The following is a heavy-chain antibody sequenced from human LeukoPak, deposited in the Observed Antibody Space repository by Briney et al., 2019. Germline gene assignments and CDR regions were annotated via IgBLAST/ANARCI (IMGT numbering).Heavy chain of an antibody. J-gene: IGHJ4*02. CDR1: GGSISSGGYY. D-gene: IGHD3-22*01. CDR2: IYYSGST. Sequence: SETLSLTCTVSGGSISSGGYYRSWIRQHPGKGLEWIGYIYYSGSTYYNPSLKSRVTISVDTSKNQFSLKLSSVTAAHTAVYYCARERAYYYDSSGYLQAHFDYWGQGTLVTVSS. CDR3: ARERAYYYDSSGYLQAHFDY. V-gene: IGHV4-31*03.